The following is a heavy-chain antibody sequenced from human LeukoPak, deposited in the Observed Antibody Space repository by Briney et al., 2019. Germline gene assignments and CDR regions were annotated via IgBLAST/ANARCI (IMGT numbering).Heavy chain of an antibody. Sequence: PGGSLRLSCAASGFTFSSYAMHWVRQAPGKGLEWVAVISYDGSNKYYADSVRGRFTISRDNSKNTLYLQMNSLRAEDTAVYYCARSVQQLAYYFDYWGQGTLVTVSS. V-gene: IGHV3-30-3*01. D-gene: IGHD6-13*01. J-gene: IGHJ4*02. CDR3: ARSVQQLAYYFDY. CDR1: GFTFSSYA. CDR2: ISYDGSNK.